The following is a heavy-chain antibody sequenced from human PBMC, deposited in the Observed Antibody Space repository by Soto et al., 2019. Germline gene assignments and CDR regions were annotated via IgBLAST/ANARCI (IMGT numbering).Heavy chain of an antibody. Sequence: GASVKVSCKASGGTFSSYAISWVRQAPGQGLEWMGGIIPIFGTANYAQKFQGRVTITADKSTSTAYMELSSLRSGDTAVYYCARVGDHYYGPKYYYGMDVWGQGTTVTVSS. J-gene: IGHJ6*02. D-gene: IGHD3-10*01. CDR3: ARVGDHYYGPKYYYGMDV. CDR1: GGTFSSYA. CDR2: IIPIFGTA. V-gene: IGHV1-69*06.